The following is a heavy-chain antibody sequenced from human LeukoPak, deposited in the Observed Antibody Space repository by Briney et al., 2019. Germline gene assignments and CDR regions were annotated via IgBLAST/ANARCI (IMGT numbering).Heavy chain of an antibody. Sequence: SETLSLTCTVSGGSVSSGSYYWSWIRQPPGKGLEWIGYIYYSGSTNYNPSLKSRVTISVDTSKNQFSLKLSSVTAADTAVYYCAREHDDYGWGSYRYTDYWGQGTLVTVSS. CDR3: AREHDDYGWGSYRYTDY. V-gene: IGHV4-61*01. CDR1: GGSVSSGSYY. J-gene: IGHJ4*02. D-gene: IGHD3-16*02. CDR2: IYYSGST.